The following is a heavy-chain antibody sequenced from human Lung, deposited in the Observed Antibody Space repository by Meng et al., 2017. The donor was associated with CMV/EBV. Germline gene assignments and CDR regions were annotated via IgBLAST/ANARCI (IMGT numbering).Heavy chain of an antibody. CDR1: GGSFSGYY. V-gene: IGHV4-34*01. Sequence: SXTLSLTCAVYGGSFSGYYWSWIRQPPGKGLEWIGEINHSGSTNYNPSLKSRVTISVDTSKNQFSLKLSSVTAADTAVYYCARRGRATFGYWGQGTLVTVSS. D-gene: IGHD2/OR15-2a*01. CDR3: ARRGRATFGY. CDR2: INHSGST. J-gene: IGHJ4*02.